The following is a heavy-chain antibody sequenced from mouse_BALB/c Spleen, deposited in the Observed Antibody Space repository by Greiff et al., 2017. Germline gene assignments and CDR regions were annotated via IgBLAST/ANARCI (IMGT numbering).Heavy chain of an antibody. V-gene: IGHV5-4*02. J-gene: IGHJ1*01. CDR2: ISDGGSYT. Sequence: EVQVVESGGGLVKPGGSLKLSCAASGFTFSDYYMYWVRQTPEKRLEWVATISDGGSYTYYPDSVKGRFTISRDNAKNNLYLQMSSLKSEDTAMYYCARDRGTATYFDVWGAGTTVTVSS. D-gene: IGHD1-2*01. CDR1: GFTFSDYY. CDR3: ARDRGTATYFDV.